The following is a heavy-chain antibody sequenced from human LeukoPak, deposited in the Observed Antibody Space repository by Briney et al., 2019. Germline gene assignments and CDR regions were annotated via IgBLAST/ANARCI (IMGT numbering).Heavy chain of an antibody. V-gene: IGHV4-34*01. D-gene: IGHD6-13*01. CDR3: AIVAPGIAAPDY. J-gene: IGHJ4*02. CDR1: GGSFSGYY. Sequence: SQTLSLTCAVYGGSFSGYYWSWIRQPPGKGLEWIGEINHSGSTNYNPSLKSRVTISVDTSKNQFSLKLSSVTAADTAVYYCAIVAPGIAAPDYWGQGTLVTVSS. CDR2: INHSGST.